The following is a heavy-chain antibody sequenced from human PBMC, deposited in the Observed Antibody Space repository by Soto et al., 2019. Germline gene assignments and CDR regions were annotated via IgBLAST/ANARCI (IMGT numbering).Heavy chain of an antibody. CDR3: ARLNYDILTGYYPENY. Sequence: LGESLKISCKGSGYSFTSYWISWVRKMTGKGLEWMGRIDPSDSYTNYSPSFQGHVTISADKSISTAYLQWSSLKASDTAMYYCARLNYDILTGYYPENYWGQGTLVTVSS. D-gene: IGHD3-9*01. V-gene: IGHV5-10-1*01. CDR1: GYSFTSYW. J-gene: IGHJ4*02. CDR2: IDPSDSYT.